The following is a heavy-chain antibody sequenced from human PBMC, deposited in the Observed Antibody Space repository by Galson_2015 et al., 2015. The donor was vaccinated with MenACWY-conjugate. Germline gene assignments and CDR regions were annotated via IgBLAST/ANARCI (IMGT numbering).Heavy chain of an antibody. CDR1: GGSISSSNW. CDR2: IYHSGST. D-gene: IGHD3-3*01. Sequence: TLSLTCAVSGGSISSSNWWSWVRQPPGKGLEWIGEIYHSGSTNYNPSLKSRVSISVDKSKNQFSLKLSSVTAADTAVYYCARSGPGSDFWSGYYSFDYWGQGTLVTVSS. V-gene: IGHV4-4*02. J-gene: IGHJ4*02. CDR3: ARSGPGSDFWSGYYSFDY.